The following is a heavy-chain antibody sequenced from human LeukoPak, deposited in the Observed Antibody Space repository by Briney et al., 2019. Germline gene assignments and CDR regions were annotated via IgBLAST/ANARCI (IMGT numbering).Heavy chain of an antibody. CDR1: GFTFNTYV. D-gene: IGHD2-21*02. Sequence: RGSLRLSCVASGFTFNTYVMSWVRQAPGKGLEWVATITGGGITYYADLVKGRFTVSRDNSRNTLFLQMDSLRVEDTAVYYCAKRNPVYTWYSDVLWGQGSLVTVSS. J-gene: IGHJ4*02. V-gene: IGHV3-23*01. CDR3: AKRNPVYTWYSDVL. CDR2: ITGGGIT.